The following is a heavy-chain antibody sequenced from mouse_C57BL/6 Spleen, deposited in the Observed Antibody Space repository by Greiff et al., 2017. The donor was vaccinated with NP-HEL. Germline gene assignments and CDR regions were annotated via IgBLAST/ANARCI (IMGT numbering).Heavy chain of an antibody. CDR3: ARRASSGYYWYFDV. J-gene: IGHJ1*03. V-gene: IGHV1-53*01. CDR1: GYTFTSYW. Sequence: QVQLKQSGTELVKPGASVKLSCKASGYTFTSYWMHWVKQRPGQGLEWIGNINPSNGGTNYNEKFKSKATLTVDKSSSTAYMQLSSLTSEDSAVYYCARRASSGYYWYFDVWGTGTTVTVSS. CDR2: INPSNGGT. D-gene: IGHD3-2*02.